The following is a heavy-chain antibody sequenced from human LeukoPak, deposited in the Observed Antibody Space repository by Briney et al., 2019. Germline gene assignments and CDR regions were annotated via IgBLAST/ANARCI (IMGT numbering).Heavy chain of an antibody. D-gene: IGHD3-22*01. CDR2: IYPGDSDT. J-gene: IGHJ3*02. CDR3: ARSWHYYDSSGYSAFYAFDI. CDR1: GYSFTSYW. Sequence: GESLKISCKGPGYSFTSYWIGWVRQMPGKGLEWMGIIYPGDSDTRYSPSFQGQVTISADKSISTAYLQWSSLKASDTAMYYCARSWHYYDSSGYSAFYAFDIWGQGTMVTVSS. V-gene: IGHV5-51*01.